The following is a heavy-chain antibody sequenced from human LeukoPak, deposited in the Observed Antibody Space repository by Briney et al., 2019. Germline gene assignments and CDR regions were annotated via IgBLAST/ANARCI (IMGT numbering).Heavy chain of an antibody. V-gene: IGHV1-69*04. CDR3: ARRGDYYDSSGYYYPSAPEDY. CDR2: IIPILGIA. J-gene: IGHJ4*02. CDR1: GGTFSSYA. Sequence: ASVKVSCRASGGTFSSYAISWVRQAPGQGLEWMGRIIPILGIANYAQKFQGRVTITADKSTSTAYMELSSLRSEDTAVYYCARRGDYYDSSGYYYPSAPEDYWGQGTLVTVSS. D-gene: IGHD3-22*01.